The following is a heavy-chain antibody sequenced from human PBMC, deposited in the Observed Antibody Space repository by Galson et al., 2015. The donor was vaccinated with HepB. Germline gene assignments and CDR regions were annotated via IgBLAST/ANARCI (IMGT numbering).Heavy chain of an antibody. CDR3: AKSRFLEWVGSSGKEYKYYAMDV. D-gene: IGHD3-3*01. Sequence: SVKVSCKASGGTFSRYYAIAWVRQAPGQGLERMGTLIPIFGTTNNAQKFQGRVAMTADESTTTAYMELSSLKSEDTAIYYCAKSRFLEWVGSSGKEYKYYAMDVWGQGTTVTVSS. CDR1: GGTFSRYYA. J-gene: IGHJ6*02. V-gene: IGHV1-69*13. CDR2: LIPIFGTT.